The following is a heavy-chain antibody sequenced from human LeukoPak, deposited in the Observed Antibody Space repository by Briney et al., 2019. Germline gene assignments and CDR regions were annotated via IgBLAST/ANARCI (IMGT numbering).Heavy chain of an antibody. J-gene: IGHJ5*02. CDR3: AREPTYYDILTGYYKGSWFDP. D-gene: IGHD3-9*01. Sequence: GGSLRLSCAASGFTFSSSWMHWVRQAPGKGLVWVSRITRDGNSTTYADSVKGRFTTSRDNAKNTLYLQMDSLRDDDTAVYYCAREPTYYDILTGYYKGSWFDPWGQGTLVTVSS. CDR2: ITRDGNST. CDR1: GFTFSSSW. V-gene: IGHV3-74*01.